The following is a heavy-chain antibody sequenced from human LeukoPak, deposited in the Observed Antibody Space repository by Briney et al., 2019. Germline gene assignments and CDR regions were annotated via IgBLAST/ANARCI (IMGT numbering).Heavy chain of an antibody. D-gene: IGHD6-19*01. J-gene: IGHJ4*02. CDR2: INPNSGGT. CDR1: GYTFTGYY. Sequence: ASVKVSCKASGYTFTGYYMHWVRQAPGQGLEWMGWINPNSGGTNYAQKFQGRVTMTRDTSISTAYMELSRLRSDDTAVYYCAATVGSSGWYYFDYWGQGTLVTVSS. V-gene: IGHV1-2*02. CDR3: AATVGSSGWYYFDY.